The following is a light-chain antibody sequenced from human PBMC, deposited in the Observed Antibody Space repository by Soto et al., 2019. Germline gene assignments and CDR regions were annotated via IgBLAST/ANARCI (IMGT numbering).Light chain of an antibody. Sequence: DIHMTQSPSSLSASVGYRVTITCQASQDISNYLNWYQQKPGKAPKLLIYDASNLETGVPSRFSGSGYGTDFTFTISSLQPEDIATYYCQQYDNLPLTFGGGTKVDIK. CDR2: DAS. J-gene: IGKJ4*01. V-gene: IGKV1-33*01. CDR3: QQYDNLPLT. CDR1: QDISNY.